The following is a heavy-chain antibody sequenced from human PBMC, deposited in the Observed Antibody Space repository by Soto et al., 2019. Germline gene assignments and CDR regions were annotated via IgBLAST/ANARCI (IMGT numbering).Heavy chain of an antibody. V-gene: IGHV4-59*13. J-gene: IGHJ4*02. Sequence: QVKCQDPGPGLLKPSGTLSRTAAGSGDSISGFYGMGIRQPPGKGLECIGYLYYGRSANYNPSLKSRVTLSVDTSTNQCSLTLSSMTAADTAVYYCALRSMAVVPEYWGQGTLVTVSS. CDR3: ALRSMAVVPEY. D-gene: IGHD3-22*01. CDR1: GDSISGFY. CDR2: LYYGRSA.